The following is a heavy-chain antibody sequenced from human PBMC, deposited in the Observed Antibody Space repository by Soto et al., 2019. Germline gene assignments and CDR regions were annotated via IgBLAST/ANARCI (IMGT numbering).Heavy chain of an antibody. CDR1: GGSMSSGYYS. Sequence: QLQLQESGSGLVKPSQTLSLTCAASGGSMSSGYYSWNWLGQRPGKGLEWIGYIYYGGSTYNNQSHQNPVTMSLDRAMNQYSLTINSATAAHTAIYDCTRVRSESDNRDSVDYWGPGILVTVSS. D-gene: IGHD3-22*01. CDR3: TRVRSESDNRDSVDY. CDR2: IYYGGST. V-gene: IGHV4-30-2*01. J-gene: IGHJ4*02.